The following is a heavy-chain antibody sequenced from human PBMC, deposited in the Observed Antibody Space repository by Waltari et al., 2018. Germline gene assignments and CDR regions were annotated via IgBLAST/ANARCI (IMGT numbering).Heavy chain of an antibody. J-gene: IGHJ5*01. V-gene: IGHV3-23*01. CDR2: LSASGANI. Sequence: EVQLLESGGGLVQPGGSLRLSCAASGFSFSLYAMLWGRQAPGTGLEWVSGLSASGANIYYAESVKGRFAVSRDSSKNMLFLEMNSLRVEDTAVYYCAKSSLIQQWRESGFDSWGQGTLVTVSS. D-gene: IGHD6-19*01. CDR1: GFSFSLYA. CDR3: AKSSLIQQWRESGFDS.